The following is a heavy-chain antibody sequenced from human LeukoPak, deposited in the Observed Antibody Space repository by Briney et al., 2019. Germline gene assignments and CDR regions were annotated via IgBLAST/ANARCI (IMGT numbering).Heavy chain of an antibody. CDR1: GYTFTTLH. J-gene: IGHJ4*02. Sequence: ASVKVSCKASGYTFTTLHINWVRQATGQGLEWMGWMSPSSGNTAYAQKFQDRVTMTRDTSRGTAYMELSSLTSEDTAAYYCARGIEAGVDFWGQGTLVTVSS. D-gene: IGHD1-26*01. CDR2: MSPSSGNT. CDR3: ARGIEAGVDF. V-gene: IGHV1-8*01.